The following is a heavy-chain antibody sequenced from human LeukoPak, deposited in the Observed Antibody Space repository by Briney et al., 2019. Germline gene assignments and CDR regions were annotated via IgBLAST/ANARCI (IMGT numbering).Heavy chain of an antibody. J-gene: IGHJ4*02. V-gene: IGHV3-74*01. D-gene: IGHD5-12*01. CDR1: GFTFSKYW. Sequence: PGGSLRLSCAASGFTFSKYWMHWVRQAPGKGLVWVSRISSDGSRTSYADSVKGRFTISRDNAKNTLYLQMNSLRAEDTAVYYCARTAYSDYSLGFWGQGTLVTVSS. CDR3: ARTAYSDYSLGF. CDR2: ISSDGSRT.